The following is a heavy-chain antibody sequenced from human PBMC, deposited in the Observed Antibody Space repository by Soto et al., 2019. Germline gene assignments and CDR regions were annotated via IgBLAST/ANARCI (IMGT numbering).Heavy chain of an antibody. J-gene: IGHJ4*02. CDR1: GSTFSNAW. Sequence: VGSLRLSCAASGSTFSNAWMSWVRQAPGKGLEWVGRIKSKTDGGTTDYAAPVKGRFTISRDDSKNTLYLQMNSLKTEDTAVYYCTTWDYDFWSGYYIDYWGQGTLVTVSS. V-gene: IGHV3-15*01. CDR2: IKSKTDGGTT. D-gene: IGHD3-3*01. CDR3: TTWDYDFWSGYYIDY.